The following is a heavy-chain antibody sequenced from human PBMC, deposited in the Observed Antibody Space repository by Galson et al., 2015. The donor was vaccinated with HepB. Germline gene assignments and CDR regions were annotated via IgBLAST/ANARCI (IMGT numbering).Heavy chain of an antibody. Sequence: SVKVSSKASGYTFTSYYMHWVRQAPGQGLEWMGMIDPSGGSTRYARKFQGRVTMTRDTSTSTIYMELSRLRSEDTAVYYCARAGVVTAVLDDAFDIWGQGTMVTVSS. CDR3: ARAGVVTAVLDDAFDI. CDR1: GYTFTSYY. D-gene: IGHD2-21*02. CDR2: IDPSGGST. J-gene: IGHJ3*02. V-gene: IGHV1-46*03.